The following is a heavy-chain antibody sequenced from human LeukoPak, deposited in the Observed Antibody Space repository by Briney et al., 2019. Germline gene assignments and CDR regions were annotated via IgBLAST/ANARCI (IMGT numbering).Heavy chain of an antibody. CDR1: GYTFTSYY. CDR3: ALGFDGDYFDY. CDR2: INPSGGST. D-gene: IGHD4-17*01. Sequence: ASVKVSCKASGYTFTSYYMHWVRQAPGQGLEWMGIINPSGGSTSHAQKFQGRATMTRDTSTSTVYMELSSLRSEDTAVYYCALGFDGDYFDYWGQGTLVTVSS. J-gene: IGHJ4*02. V-gene: IGHV1-46*03.